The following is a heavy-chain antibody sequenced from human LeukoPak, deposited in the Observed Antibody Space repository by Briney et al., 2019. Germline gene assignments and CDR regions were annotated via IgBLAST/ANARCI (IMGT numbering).Heavy chain of an antibody. J-gene: IGHJ4*02. CDR2: IYDRGST. V-gene: IGHV4-59*08. Sequence: SETLSLTCTVSGGSISDYYWSWIRQPPGKGLEWIGYIYDRGSTNYNPSLQSRVIISVDTSRSQVSLKLSSVTAADTAVYYCASLGGTYDFWGQGTLVTVSS. CDR3: ASLGGTYDF. CDR1: GGSISDYY.